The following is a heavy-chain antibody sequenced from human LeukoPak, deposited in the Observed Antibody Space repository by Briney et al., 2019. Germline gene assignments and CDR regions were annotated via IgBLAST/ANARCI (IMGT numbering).Heavy chain of an antibody. J-gene: IGHJ5*02. CDR2: IYYSGST. CDR3: ARSRLLWFGELLLYNRFDP. D-gene: IGHD3-10*01. CDR1: GGSISSYY. V-gene: IGHV4-59*01. Sequence: TSETLSLTCTVSGGSISSYYWSWIRQPPGKGLEWIGYIYYSGSTNYNPSLKSRVTISVDTSKNQFSLKLSSVTAADTAVYYCARSRLLWFGELLLYNRFDPWGQGTLVTVSS.